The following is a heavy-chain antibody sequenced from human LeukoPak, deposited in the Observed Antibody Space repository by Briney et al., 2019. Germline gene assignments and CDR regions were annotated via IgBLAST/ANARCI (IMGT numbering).Heavy chain of an antibody. Sequence: GGSLRLSCAASGFTFSSYGMHWVRQAPGKGLEWAAVISYDGSNRYYADSVKGRFTISRDNAKNSLYLQMNSLRAEDTAVYYCARDRGNQRGYYYYYMDVWGKGTTVTVPS. V-gene: IGHV3-30*03. J-gene: IGHJ6*03. CDR2: ISYDGSNR. D-gene: IGHD1-14*01. CDR3: ARDRGNQRGYYYYYMDV. CDR1: GFTFSSYG.